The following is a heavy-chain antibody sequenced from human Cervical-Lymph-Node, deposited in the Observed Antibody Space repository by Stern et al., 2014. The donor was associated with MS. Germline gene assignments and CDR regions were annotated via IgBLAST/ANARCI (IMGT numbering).Heavy chain of an antibody. CDR2: IFSGGAT. CDR3: ARVPPGYGSNSFFDY. CDR1: GFTVGSTY. V-gene: IGHV3-53*01. Sequence: EVHLVESGGGLIQPGGSLRLSCAPSGFTVGSTYIRWVRQAPGRGLEWVSIIFSGGATAYAVSVKGRFTISRDNSRNTLYLQMNSLRAEDTAFYYCARVPPGYGSNSFFDYWGQGNLVTVSS. J-gene: IGHJ4*02. D-gene: IGHD4-23*01.